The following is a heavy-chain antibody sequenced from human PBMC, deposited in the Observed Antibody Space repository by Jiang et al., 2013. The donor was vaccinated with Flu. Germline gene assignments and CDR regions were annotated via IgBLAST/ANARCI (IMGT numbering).Heavy chain of an antibody. Sequence: EVQLLESGGVVVQPGGSLRLSCAASGFTFDDYTMHWVRQAPGKGLEWVSLISWDGGSTYYADSVKGRFTISRDNSKNSLYLQMNSLRTEDTALYYCAKDNNGDYDYPYYYGMDVWGQGTTVTVSS. CDR1: GFTFDDYT. V-gene: IGHV3-43*01. J-gene: IGHJ6*02. CDR2: ISWDGGST. CDR3: AKDNNGDYDYPYYYGMDV. D-gene: IGHD4-17*01.